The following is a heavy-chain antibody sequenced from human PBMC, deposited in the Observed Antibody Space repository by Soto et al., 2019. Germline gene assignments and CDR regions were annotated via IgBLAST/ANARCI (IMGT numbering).Heavy chain of an antibody. D-gene: IGHD2-2*02. CDR1: GFTFSSCS. Sequence: PGGSLRLCCAASGFTFSSCSMNWVRQAPGKGLEWVSYISSGSDTIHYADSVKGRFTSSRDNAKSSLYLQMNSLSDDDTAVYYSARDKAAGYCTSASCYSSLDYWGQGTLVTVSS. J-gene: IGHJ4*02. CDR3: ARDKAAGYCTSASCYSSLDY. CDR2: ISSGSDTI. V-gene: IGHV3-48*02.